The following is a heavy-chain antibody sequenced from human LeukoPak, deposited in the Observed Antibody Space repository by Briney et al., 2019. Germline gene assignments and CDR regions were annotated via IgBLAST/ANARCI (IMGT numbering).Heavy chain of an antibody. D-gene: IGHD2-2*01. CDR1: GGTFSSYA. Sequence: GASVKVSCKASGGTFSSYAISWVRQAPGQGLEWMGWINPNSGGTNYAQKFQGRVTMTRDTSISTAYMELSRLRSDDTAVYYCARDPYCSSTSCFAILFGMDVWGQGTTVTVSS. J-gene: IGHJ6*02. CDR3: ARDPYCSSTSCFAILFGMDV. V-gene: IGHV1-2*02. CDR2: INPNSGGT.